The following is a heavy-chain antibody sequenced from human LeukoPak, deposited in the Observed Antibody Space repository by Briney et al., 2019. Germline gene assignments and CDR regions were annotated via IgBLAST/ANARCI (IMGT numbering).Heavy chain of an antibody. V-gene: IGHV1-8*01. J-gene: IGHJ5*01. Sequence: ASVKVSCKASGYTFTSYDINWVRQATGQGLEWMGWMNPNSGNTGYAQKFQGRVTMTRNTSISTAYMELSSLRSEDTAVYYCARRGSYSGSYVNWFDSWGQGTLVTVSS. CDR2: MNPNSGNT. D-gene: IGHD1-26*01. CDR3: ARRGSYSGSYVNWFDS. CDR1: GYTFTSYD.